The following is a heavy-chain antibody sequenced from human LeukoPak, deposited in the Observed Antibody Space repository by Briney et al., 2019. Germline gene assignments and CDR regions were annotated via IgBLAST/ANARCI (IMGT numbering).Heavy chain of an antibody. J-gene: IGHJ4*02. CDR2: IYDTGTPT. D-gene: IGHD6-19*01. Sequence: SETLSLTCTVSGGSISGFVWSRIRQPPGEGLDYIGFIYDTGTPTNYNPLLKSRVTLSVDTSKNQFSLKMNSVTAADTAVYYCARLTKGEQWLAYYFDYWGQGALVTVSS. V-gene: IGHV4-59*08. CDR1: GGSISGFV. CDR3: ARLTKGEQWLAYYFDY.